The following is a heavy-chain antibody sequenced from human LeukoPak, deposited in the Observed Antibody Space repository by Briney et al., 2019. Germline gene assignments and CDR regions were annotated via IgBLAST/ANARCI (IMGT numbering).Heavy chain of an antibody. J-gene: IGHJ4*02. CDR2: ISGSGATT. CDR3: AKEIAAAGNY. D-gene: IGHD6-13*01. Sequence: SGGSLRLSCAASGFTFSSYVMSWVRQAPGKGLEWVSAISGSGATTYYADSVKGRFTISRDNSKNTLYLHMNSLRAEDTAVYYCAKEIAAAGNYWGQGTLVTVSS. CDR1: GFTFSSYV. V-gene: IGHV3-23*01.